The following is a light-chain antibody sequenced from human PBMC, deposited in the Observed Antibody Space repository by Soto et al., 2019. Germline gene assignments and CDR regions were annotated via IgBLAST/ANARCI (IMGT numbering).Light chain of an antibody. CDR1: QSVSSN. CDR3: QVRTNWSIA. V-gene: IGKV3-15*01. CDR2: GAS. J-gene: IGKJ5*01. Sequence: EIVMTQSPATLSVSPGERATLSCRASQSVSSNLAWYQQKPGQAPRLLIYGASTRATGIPARFSGSGSGTEFTLTINNLEPEDFAVYYCQVRTNWSIAFGRGTRLEIK.